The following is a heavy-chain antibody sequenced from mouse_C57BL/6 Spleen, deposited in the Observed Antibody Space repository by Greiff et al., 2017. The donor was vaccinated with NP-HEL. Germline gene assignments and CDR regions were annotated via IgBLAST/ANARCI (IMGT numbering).Heavy chain of an antibody. Sequence: EVQLQQSGPELVKPGASVKISCKASGYTFTDYYMNWVKQSHGKSLEWIGDINPNNGGTSYNQKFKGKATLTIDKSSSTAYMELRSLTSEDSAVYYCAPIYYGNYVLFDYWGQGTTLTVSS. V-gene: IGHV1-26*01. D-gene: IGHD2-1*01. J-gene: IGHJ2*01. CDR2: INPNNGGT. CDR1: GYTFTDYY. CDR3: APIYYGNYVLFDY.